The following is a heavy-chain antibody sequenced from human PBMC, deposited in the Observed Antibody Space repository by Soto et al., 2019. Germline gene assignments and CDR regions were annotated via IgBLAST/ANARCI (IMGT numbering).Heavy chain of an antibody. CDR3: ARDSPPTDY. CDR1: GYTFTSYA. Sequence: QVQLVQSGAEVKKPGASVKVSCKASGYTFTSYAMDWVRQAPGQRLEWMGWINAGNGNTKYSQNFQGRVTITRDTSASTAYMELSSLRSEDPAVHYCARDSPPTDYWGQGTRVTVSS. CDR2: INAGNGNT. J-gene: IGHJ4*02. V-gene: IGHV1-3*01.